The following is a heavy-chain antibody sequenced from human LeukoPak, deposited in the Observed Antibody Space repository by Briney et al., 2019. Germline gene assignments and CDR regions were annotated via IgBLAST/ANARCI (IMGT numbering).Heavy chain of an antibody. Sequence: GGSLRLSCAASGFTFNNYAMSWVRQAPGKGLEWVSAISGSGGTTYYADSVKGRFTISRDNSKNTLYLQMNSLRAEDTAVYYCVGGRMTTRPNWFDPWGQGTLVTVSS. V-gene: IGHV3-23*01. J-gene: IGHJ5*02. CDR2: ISGSGGTT. CDR1: GFTFNNYA. D-gene: IGHD4-17*01. CDR3: VGGRMTTRPNWFDP.